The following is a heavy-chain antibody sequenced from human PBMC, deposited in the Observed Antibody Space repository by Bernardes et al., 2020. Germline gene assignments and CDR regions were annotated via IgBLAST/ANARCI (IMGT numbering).Heavy chain of an antibody. J-gene: IGHJ6*03. CDR2: IYYSGST. Sequence: SETLSLTCTVSGGSISSYYWSWIRQPPGKGLEWIGYIYYSGSTNYNPSLKSRVTISVDTSKNQFSLKLSSVTAADTAVYYCARATTMVRGPLYYYCYYVDSWGKGTKVTVSS. V-gene: IGHV4-59*01. CDR3: ARATTMVRGPLYYYCYYVDS. CDR1: GGSISSYY. D-gene: IGHD3-10*01.